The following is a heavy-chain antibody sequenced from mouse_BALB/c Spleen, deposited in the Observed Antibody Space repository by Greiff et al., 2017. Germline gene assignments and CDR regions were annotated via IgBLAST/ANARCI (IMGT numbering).Heavy chain of an antibody. D-gene: IGHD2-4*01. Sequence: EVMLVESGGGLVQPGGSRKLSCAASGFTFSSFGMHWVRQAPEKGLEWVAYISSGSSTIYYADTVKGRFTISRDNPKNTLFLQMTSLRSEDTAMYYCARSGYDYDVYYAMDYWGQGTSVTVSS. CDR2: ISSGSSTI. CDR3: ARSGYDYDVYYAMDY. J-gene: IGHJ4*01. V-gene: IGHV5-17*02. CDR1: GFTFSSFG.